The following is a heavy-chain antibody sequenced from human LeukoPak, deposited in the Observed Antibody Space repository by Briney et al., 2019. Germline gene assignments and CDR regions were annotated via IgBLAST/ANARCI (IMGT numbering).Heavy chain of an antibody. CDR1: GFTFSSYS. CDR2: ISSSSSYI. V-gene: IGHV3-21*04. J-gene: IGHJ4*02. Sequence: GGSLRLSCAASGFTFSSYSMNWVRQAPGKGLEWVSSISSSSSYIYCADSVKGRFTISRDNAKNSLYLQMNSLRAEDTAVYYCIKNNDYDYSYAYWGQGALVTVSS. D-gene: IGHD3-3*01. CDR3: IKNNDYDYSYAY.